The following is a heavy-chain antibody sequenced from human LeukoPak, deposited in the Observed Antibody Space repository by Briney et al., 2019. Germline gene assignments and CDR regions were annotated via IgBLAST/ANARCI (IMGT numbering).Heavy chain of an antibody. J-gene: IGHJ6*04. CDR2: ISGSGGST. CDR3: ASFSNYYGMDV. CDR1: GFTFSSYA. Sequence: GGSLRLSCAASGFTFSSYAMSWIRQAPGKGLEWVSAISGSGGSTYYADSVKGRFTISRDNAKNSLYLQMNSLRAEDTAVYYCASFSNYYGMDVWGKGTTVTVSS. V-gene: IGHV3-23*01.